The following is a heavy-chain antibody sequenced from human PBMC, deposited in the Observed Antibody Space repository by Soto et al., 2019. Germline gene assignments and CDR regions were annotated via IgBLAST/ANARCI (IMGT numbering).Heavy chain of an antibody. D-gene: IGHD1-26*01. V-gene: IGHV4-39*01. Sequence: QLQLQESGPGLVKPSETLSLTCTVSGGSISSSSYYWGWIRQPPGKGLEWIGSIYYSGSTYYNPSLKSRVTISVDTSKNQFSLKLSSVTAADTAVYYCASAPLGSYKTQGGWFDPWGQGTLVTVSS. J-gene: IGHJ5*02. CDR1: GGSISSSSYY. CDR2: IYYSGST. CDR3: ASAPLGSYKTQGGWFDP.